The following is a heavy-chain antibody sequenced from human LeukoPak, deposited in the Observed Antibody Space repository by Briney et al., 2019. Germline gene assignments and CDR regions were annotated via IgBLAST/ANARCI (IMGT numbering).Heavy chain of an antibody. Sequence: ASVKVSCKVSGYTLTELSMHWVRQATGQGLEWMGWMNPKSGNTGYAQKFQGRVTMTRNTSISTAYMELRSLRSEDTAVYYCARAGAHSGGWYRYAWFDPWGQGTLVTVSS. CDR3: ARAGAHSGGWYRYAWFDP. CDR2: MNPKSGNT. J-gene: IGHJ5*02. CDR1: GYTLTELS. D-gene: IGHD6-19*01. V-gene: IGHV1-8*01.